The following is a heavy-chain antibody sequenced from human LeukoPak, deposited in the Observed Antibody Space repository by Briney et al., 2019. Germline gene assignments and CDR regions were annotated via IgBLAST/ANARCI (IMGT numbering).Heavy chain of an antibody. J-gene: IGHJ4*02. Sequence: GGSLRLSCAASGFTFSSYWMSWVRQAPGKGLEWVANIKQDGSEKYYVDSVKGRFTISRDNAKNSLYLQMNSLRAEDTAVYYCARARITMVRAPVFDYWGQGTLVTVSS. CDR1: GFTFSSYW. D-gene: IGHD3-10*01. CDR2: IKQDGSEK. CDR3: ARARITMVRAPVFDY. V-gene: IGHV3-7*01.